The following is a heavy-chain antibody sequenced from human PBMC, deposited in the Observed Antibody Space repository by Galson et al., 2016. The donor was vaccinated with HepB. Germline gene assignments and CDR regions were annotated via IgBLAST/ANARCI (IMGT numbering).Heavy chain of an antibody. CDR1: GFTFDDYA. CDR3: AKGSTGTYYYYGMDV. CDR2: ISWNSGSI. V-gene: IGHV3-9*01. D-gene: IGHD1-7*01. J-gene: IGHJ6*02. Sequence: SLRLSCAASGFTFDDYAMHWVRQAPGKGLEWVSGISWNSGSIGYADSVKGRFTISRDNAKNSLYLQMNSLRAEDTALYYCAKGSTGTYYYYGMDVWGQGTTVTVSS.